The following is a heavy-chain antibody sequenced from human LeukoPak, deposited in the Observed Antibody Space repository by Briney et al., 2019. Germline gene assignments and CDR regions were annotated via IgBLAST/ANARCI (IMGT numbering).Heavy chain of an antibody. V-gene: IGHV1-18*01. J-gene: IGHJ4*02. D-gene: IGHD3-10*01. CDR2: ISAYNGNT. CDR3: AREWFGKLGGPSFDY. CDR1: GYTFTSYG. Sequence: GASVKVSCKASGYTFTSYGISWVRQAPGQGLEWMGWISAYNGNTNYAQKLQGRVTMTTDTSTSTAYMELRSLRSDDTAVYYCAREWFGKLGGPSFDYWGQGTLVTVSP.